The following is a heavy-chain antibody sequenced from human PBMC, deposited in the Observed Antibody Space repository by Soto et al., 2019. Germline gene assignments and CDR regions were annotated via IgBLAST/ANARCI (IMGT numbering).Heavy chain of an antibody. CDR3: TRHDDYIWGSSRYTGSSFDP. D-gene: IGHD3-16*02. CDR2: VYYSGGT. J-gene: IGHJ5*02. V-gene: IGHV4-39*01. Sequence: QLRLQESGPGLVKPSETLSLACTVSSGSISNNDYFWGWIRQPPGKGLEWIGSVYYSGGTYYNPSLKSRVPISVDASKNQFSLKLSSVTAADTDVYYCTRHDDYIWGSSRYTGSSFDPWGQGTLVTVSS. CDR1: SGSISNNDYF.